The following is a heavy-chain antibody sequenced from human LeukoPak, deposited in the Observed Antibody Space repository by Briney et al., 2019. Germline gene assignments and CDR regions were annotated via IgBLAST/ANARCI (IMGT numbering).Heavy chain of an antibody. CDR3: ARGRRYDYVWGSYLDY. J-gene: IGHJ4*02. V-gene: IGHV4-34*01. D-gene: IGHD3-16*01. CDR2: INHSEST. CDR1: GGSFRGYY. Sequence: SETLSHTCALYGGSFRGYYWSWIRQPPGKGRGWIGVINHSESTNYHPSPKRLVTISVNTSKNQFSLKLSSVTAADTAVYYCARGRRYDYVWGSYLDYWGQGTLATVSS.